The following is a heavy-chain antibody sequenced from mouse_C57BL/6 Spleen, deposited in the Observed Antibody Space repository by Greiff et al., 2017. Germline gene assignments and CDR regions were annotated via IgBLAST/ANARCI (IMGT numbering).Heavy chain of an antibody. CDR2: IYPGDGDT. Sequence: QVQLQQSGPELVKPGASVKISCKASGYAFSSSWMNWVKQRPGKGLEWIGRIYPGDGDTNYNGKFKGKATLTADKASSTAYMQLSSLTSEDSAVYFWARRGGSSYGYFDVWGTGTTVTVSS. J-gene: IGHJ1*03. D-gene: IGHD1-1*01. V-gene: IGHV1-82*01. CDR1: GYAFSSSW. CDR3: ARRGGSSYGYFDV.